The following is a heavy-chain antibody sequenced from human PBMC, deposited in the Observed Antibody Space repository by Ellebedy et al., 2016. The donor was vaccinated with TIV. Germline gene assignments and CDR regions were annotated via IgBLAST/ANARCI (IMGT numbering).Heavy chain of an antibody. J-gene: IGHJ3*02. CDR1: GYTFTSYA. CDR2: INAGNGNT. D-gene: IGHD2-21*02. CDR3: ARDRSDVVVTAIPGDAFDI. Sequence: AASVKVSCKASGYTFTSYAMHWARQAPGQRLEWMGWINAGNGNTKYSQKFQGRVTITRGTSASTAYMELSSLRSEDTAVYYCARDRSDVVVTAIPGDAFDIWGQGTMVTVSS. V-gene: IGHV1-3*01.